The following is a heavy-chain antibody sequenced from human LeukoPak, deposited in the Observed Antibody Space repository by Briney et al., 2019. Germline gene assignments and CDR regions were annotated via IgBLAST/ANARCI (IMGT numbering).Heavy chain of an antibody. CDR1: GFTFSSYT. Sequence: AGSLRLSCAASGFTFSSYTMSWVRQAPGRGLEWVANIIHDGSERYYVDSLKGRFTISRDNTKNSLYLQMNSLRAEDTAVYYCARVVATQDYWGQGTLVTVSS. CDR2: IIHDGSER. D-gene: IGHD5-12*01. V-gene: IGHV3-7*04. CDR3: ARVVATQDY. J-gene: IGHJ4*02.